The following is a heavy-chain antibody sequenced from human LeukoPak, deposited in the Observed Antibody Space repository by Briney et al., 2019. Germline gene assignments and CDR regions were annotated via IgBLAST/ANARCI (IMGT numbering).Heavy chain of an antibody. Sequence: PSETLSLTCTVSGGSISSGGYYWSWIRQHPGKGLEWIGYIYYSGSTYYNPSLKSRVTISVDTSKNQFSLKLSSVTAADTAVYYCARADILTGYYDYWGQGTLVTVSS. CDR1: GGSISSGGYY. D-gene: IGHD3-9*01. J-gene: IGHJ4*02. V-gene: IGHV4-31*03. CDR3: ARADILTGYYDY. CDR2: IYYSGST.